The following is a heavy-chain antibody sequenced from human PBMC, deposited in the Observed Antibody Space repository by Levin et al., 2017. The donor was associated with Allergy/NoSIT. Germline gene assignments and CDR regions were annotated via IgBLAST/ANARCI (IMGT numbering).Heavy chain of an antibody. CDR1: GGSISSYY. J-gene: IGHJ2*01. D-gene: IGHD6-13*01. CDR2: IYYSGST. Sequence: SETLSLTCTVSGGSISSYYWSWIRQPPGKGLEWIGYIYYSGSTNYNPSLKSRVTISVDTSKNQFSLKLSSVTAADTAVYYCARDIAAAESFFHGYFDRWGRGTLVTVSS. CDR3: ARDIAAAESFFHGYFDR. V-gene: IGHV4-59*01.